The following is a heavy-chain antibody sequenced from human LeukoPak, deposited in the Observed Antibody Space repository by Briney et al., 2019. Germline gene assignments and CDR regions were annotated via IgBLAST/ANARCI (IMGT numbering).Heavy chain of an antibody. V-gene: IGHV3-30*18. CDR2: ISYDGSNK. CDR3: AKDVKEQTPAPYYFDY. D-gene: IGHD1-14*01. Sequence: GGSLRLSCAASGFTFSSYGMHWVRQAPGKGLEWVAVISYDGSNKYYADSVKGRFTISRDNSKNTLYLQMNSLRAEDTAVYYCAKDVKEQTPAPYYFDYWGQGTLVTVSS. CDR1: GFTFSSYG. J-gene: IGHJ4*02.